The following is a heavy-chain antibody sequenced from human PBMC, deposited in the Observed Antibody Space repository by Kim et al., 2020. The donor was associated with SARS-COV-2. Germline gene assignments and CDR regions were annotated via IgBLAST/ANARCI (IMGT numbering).Heavy chain of an antibody. CDR3: ARGVGIVVVPAAKSPRNW. D-gene: IGHD2-2*01. CDR2: INHSGST. CDR1: GGSFSGYY. Sequence: SETLSLTCAVYGGSFSGYYWSWIRQPPGKGLEWIGEINHSGSTNYNPSLKSRVTISVDTSKNQFSLKLSSVTAADTAVYYCARGVGIVVVPAAKSPRNW. V-gene: IGHV4-34*01. J-gene: IGHJ5*01.